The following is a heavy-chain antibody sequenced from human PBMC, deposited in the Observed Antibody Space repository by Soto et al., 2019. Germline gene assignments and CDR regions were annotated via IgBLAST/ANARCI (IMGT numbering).Heavy chain of an antibody. V-gene: IGHV1-8*01. CDR1: GYTFTSYD. Sequence: ASVKVSCKASGYTFTSYDINWVRLATGQGLEWMGWMNPNSGNTGYAQKFQGRVTMTRNTSISTAYMELSSLRSEDTAVYYCASPARNYDFWSGYSFDIWGQGTMVTVSS. D-gene: IGHD3-3*01. CDR2: MNPNSGNT. CDR3: ASPARNYDFWSGYSFDI. J-gene: IGHJ3*02.